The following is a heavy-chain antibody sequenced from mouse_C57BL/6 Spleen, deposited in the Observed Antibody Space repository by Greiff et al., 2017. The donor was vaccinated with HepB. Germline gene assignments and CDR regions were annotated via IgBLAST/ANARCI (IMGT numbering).Heavy chain of an antibody. V-gene: IGHV14-1*01. J-gene: IGHJ4*01. CDR2: IDPEDGDT. Sequence: EVQLQQSGAELVRPGASVKLSCTASGFNIKDYYMHWVKQRPEQGLEWIGRIDPEDGDTEYAPKFQGKATMTADPSSNTAYLQLSSLTSEDTAVYYCTLSTTVVADYAMDYWGQGTSVTVSS. CDR1: GFNIKDYY. CDR3: TLSTTVVADYAMDY. D-gene: IGHD1-1*01.